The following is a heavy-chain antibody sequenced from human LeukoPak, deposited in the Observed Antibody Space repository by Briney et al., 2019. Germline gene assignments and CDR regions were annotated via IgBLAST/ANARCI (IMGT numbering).Heavy chain of an antibody. J-gene: IGHJ4*02. V-gene: IGHV3-30*03. D-gene: IGHD3-22*01. CDR1: GFTFNSHG. Sequence: GRSLRLSCEVSGFTFNSHGMPWVRQAPGKGLEWVAIISYDGSNKYYADSVKGRFTISRDNSKNTLYLQMNSLRAEDTAVYYCARDYYETSGYYYVYDYWGQGTLVTVSS. CDR3: ARDYYETSGYYYVYDY. CDR2: ISYDGSNK.